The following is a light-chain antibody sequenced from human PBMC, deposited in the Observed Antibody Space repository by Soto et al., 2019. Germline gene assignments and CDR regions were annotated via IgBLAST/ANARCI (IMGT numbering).Light chain of an antibody. V-gene: IGLV2-8*01. CDR1: SSDIGTYDY. CDR3: CSYGCGNNFYV. CDR2: EVS. J-gene: IGLJ1*01. Sequence: QSALTQPPSASGSPGQSVTISCTGTSSDIGTYDYVSWYQHLPDKAPKLIIYEVSKRPSGVPDRFSGSKSGNTASLTVSGLQAEDEGDYYCCSYGCGNNFYVFGTGTKLTVL.